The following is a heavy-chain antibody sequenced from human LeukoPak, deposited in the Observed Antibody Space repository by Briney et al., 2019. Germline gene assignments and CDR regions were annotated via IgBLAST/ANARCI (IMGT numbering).Heavy chain of an antibody. D-gene: IGHD3-10*01. J-gene: IGHJ4*02. CDR3: ARAVYYYGSRFDY. Sequence: PSETLSLTCTVSGGSISSYYWSWIRQPPGKGLEWIGYIYYSGSTNYNPSLKSRVTISVDTSKNQFSLKLSSVTAADTAVYYCARAVYYYGSRFDYWGQGTLVIV. CDR2: IYYSGST. V-gene: IGHV4-59*01. CDR1: GGSISSYY.